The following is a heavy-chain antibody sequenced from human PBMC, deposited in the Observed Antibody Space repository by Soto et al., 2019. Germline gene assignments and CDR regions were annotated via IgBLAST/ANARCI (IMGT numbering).Heavy chain of an antibody. Sequence: EVQLLESGGGLVQPGGSLRLSCAASGFTFSSYAMTWVRQAPGKGLEWVSAISGSGGSTFYADSVKGRFTISRDNSKNSQYLQMSSLRAEDTAVYYCAKTRGYCSGGSCYSDYWGQGTLVTVSS. CDR2: ISGSGGST. J-gene: IGHJ4*02. CDR3: AKTRGYCSGGSCYSDY. D-gene: IGHD2-15*01. V-gene: IGHV3-23*01. CDR1: GFTFSSYA.